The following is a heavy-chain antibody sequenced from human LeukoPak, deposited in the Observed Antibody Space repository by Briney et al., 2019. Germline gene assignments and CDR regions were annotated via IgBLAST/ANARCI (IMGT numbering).Heavy chain of an antibody. V-gene: IGHV1-24*01. Sequence: GASVKVSCKASGYTFTSYDINWVRQATGQGLEWMGGFDPEDGETIYEQKFQGRVTMTEDTATDTAYMDLKSLRSKDTAVDLSDKGVVTAPDAFDIWGQGTMVTVSS. CDR1: GYTFTSYD. CDR3: DKGVVTAPDAFDI. D-gene: IGHD2-21*02. CDR2: FDPEDGET. J-gene: IGHJ3*02.